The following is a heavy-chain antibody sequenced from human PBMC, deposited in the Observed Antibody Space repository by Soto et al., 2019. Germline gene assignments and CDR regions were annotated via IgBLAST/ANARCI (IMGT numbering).Heavy chain of an antibody. D-gene: IGHD2-21*01. J-gene: IGHJ3*02. CDR2: ISAYNGNT. CDR1: GYTFTSYG. Sequence: QVQLVQSGAEVKKPGASVKVSCKASGYTFTSYGITWVRQAPGQGLEWMGGISAYNGNTNYAQKLQGRVTMTTDTATSTAYMERRSLRPDDTAVYYCASDGCDIVVLSDPRGAFDIWGQGTMVTGSS. V-gene: IGHV1-18*01. CDR3: ASDGCDIVVLSDPRGAFDI.